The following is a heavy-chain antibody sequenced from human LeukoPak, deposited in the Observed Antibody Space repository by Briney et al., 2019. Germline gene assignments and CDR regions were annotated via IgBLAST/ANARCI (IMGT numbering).Heavy chain of an antibody. J-gene: IGHJ4*02. V-gene: IGHV4-59*08. CDR1: GGSISSYY. CDR2: IYYSGST. D-gene: IGHD6-13*01. Sequence: PSETLSLTCTVSGGSISSYYWSWIRQPPGKGLEWIGYIYYSGSTNYNPSLKSRVTIPVDTSKNQFSLKLSSVTAADTAVYYCAGIAAAGGVSFDYWGQGTLVTVSS. CDR3: AGIAAAGGVSFDY.